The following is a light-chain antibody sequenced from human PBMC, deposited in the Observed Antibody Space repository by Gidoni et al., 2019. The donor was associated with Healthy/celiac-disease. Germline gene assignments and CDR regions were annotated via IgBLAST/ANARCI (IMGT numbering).Light chain of an antibody. CDR2: AAS. J-gene: IGKJ1*01. CDR3: QQSYSTPRT. CDR1: QTISSY. Sequence: QMTQSPSSLSASVGDRVTITHRASQTISSYLDWYQQKPGKAPKLLIYAASSLQSGVPSRFSGSGSGTDFTLTISSLQPEDFATYYCQQSYSTPRTFGQGTKVEIK. V-gene: IGKV1-39*01.